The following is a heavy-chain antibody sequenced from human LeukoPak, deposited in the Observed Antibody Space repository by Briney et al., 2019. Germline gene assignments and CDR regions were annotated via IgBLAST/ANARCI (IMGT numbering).Heavy chain of an antibody. D-gene: IGHD1-7*01. V-gene: IGHV3-23*01. Sequence: GGSLRLSCAASGFTFSSYWMSWVRQAPGKGLEWVSAISGSGGSTYYADSVKGRFTISRDNAKNTLYLQMDSLRADDTAVYYCATAGNYRFDYWGQGTLVTVSS. CDR2: ISGSGGST. CDR1: GFTFSSYW. CDR3: ATAGNYRFDY. J-gene: IGHJ4*02.